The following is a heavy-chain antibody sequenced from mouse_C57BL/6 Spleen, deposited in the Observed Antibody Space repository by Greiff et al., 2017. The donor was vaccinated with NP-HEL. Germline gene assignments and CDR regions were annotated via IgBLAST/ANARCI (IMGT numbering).Heavy chain of an antibody. V-gene: IGHV8-12*01. J-gene: IGHJ3*01. CDR1: GFSLTTSGMG. D-gene: IGHD1-1*02. CDR3: AQRASGGYPFDY. CDR2: IYSDDDK. Sequence: QVTLKVSGPGLLQSSQTLSLTCSFSGFSLTTSGMGVSWVRQPSGRGLEWLAHIYSDDDKRYNPSLKSRLTISKDTSRNQVFLKITSVDTADTATSYCAQRASGGYPFDYWGQGTLVTVSA.